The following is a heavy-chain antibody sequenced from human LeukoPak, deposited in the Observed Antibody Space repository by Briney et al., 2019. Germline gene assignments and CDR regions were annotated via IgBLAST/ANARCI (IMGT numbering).Heavy chain of an antibody. CDR3: ARDPGYCTASTCYSMPFDN. V-gene: IGHV3-21*01. CDR1: GFTFGSYS. D-gene: IGHD2-15*01. Sequence: PGGSLRLSCAASGFTFGSYSLNWVRQAPGKGLEWVSSIGSSGSYIHYADSVKGRFSISRDNAKNSLYLQMHSLSAEDTAVYYCARDPGYCTASTCYSMPFDNWGQGTLVTVSS. CDR2: IGSSGSYI. J-gene: IGHJ4*02.